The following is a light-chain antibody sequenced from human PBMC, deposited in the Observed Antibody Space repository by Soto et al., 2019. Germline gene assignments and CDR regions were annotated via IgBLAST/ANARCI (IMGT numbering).Light chain of an antibody. J-gene: IGKJ4*01. CDR1: QGVGST. V-gene: IGKV3-15*01. Sequence: EIVMTQSPATLSVSTGERATLSCRASQGVGSTLAWYQQKPGQTPRLLIYAASTRATGVPARFSGSGSGTEFTLTIHSLQSEDFAVYYCQHYHSWPLNFGGGTKVEIK. CDR3: QHYHSWPLN. CDR2: AAS.